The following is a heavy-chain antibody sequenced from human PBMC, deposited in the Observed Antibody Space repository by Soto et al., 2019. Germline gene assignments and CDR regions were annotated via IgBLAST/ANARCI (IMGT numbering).Heavy chain of an antibody. CDR1: GFTFSSYA. CDR2: ISGSGSST. CDR3: ARVGRGLFDY. V-gene: IGHV3-23*01. Sequence: VQLLGSGGGLVQPGESLRLSCAASGFTFSSYAMSWVRQAPGKGLEWVSRISGSGSSTYYADSVKGRFSISRDNSKNTLYLQINSLRAEDTAVYYCARVGRGLFDYWGQGTLVSVSS. D-gene: IGHD3-10*01. J-gene: IGHJ4*02.